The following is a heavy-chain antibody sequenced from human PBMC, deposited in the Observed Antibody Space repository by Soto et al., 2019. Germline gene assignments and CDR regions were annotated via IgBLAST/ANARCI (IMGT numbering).Heavy chain of an antibody. CDR3: AIMGIAVAATPGVFQH. D-gene: IGHD6-19*01. CDR1: GYSFTSYL. Sequence: PGESLKISCKGAGYSFTSYLIGWVRQMPGKGLEWMGIIYPGDSDTRYSPSFQGQVTISADKSISTAYLQWSSLKASDTAMYYCAIMGIAVAATPGVFQHWGQGTLVTVSS. V-gene: IGHV5-51*01. J-gene: IGHJ1*01. CDR2: IYPGDSDT.